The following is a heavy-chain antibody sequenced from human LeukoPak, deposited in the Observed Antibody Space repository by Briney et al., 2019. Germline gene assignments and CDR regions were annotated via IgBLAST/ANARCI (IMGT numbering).Heavy chain of an antibody. CDR3: AGGGGTAHFDY. Sequence: ASVKVSCKASGYTFTANNFHWVRQAPGEGLEWMGWISPNRGDTDYAQRFQGRVTMTGDTSISTAYMELRSLRSDDTAVYYCAGGGGTAHFDYWGQGSLVTVSS. D-gene: IGHD2-15*01. V-gene: IGHV1-2*02. J-gene: IGHJ4*02. CDR1: GYTFTANN. CDR2: ISPNRGDT.